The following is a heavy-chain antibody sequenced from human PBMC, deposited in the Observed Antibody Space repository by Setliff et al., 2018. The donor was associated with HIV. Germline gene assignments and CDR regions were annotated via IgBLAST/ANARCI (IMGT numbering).Heavy chain of an antibody. CDR2: IWPSDSDT. Sequence: ESLKISCHHSGYSFTNYWVGWVRQLPGKGLEWMGLIWPSDSDTIYSPSFQGQVSLSADKSTSTVYLQWSSLKAPDTAMYYCARLSKFYDFWTPDYWGQGTLVTVSS. J-gene: IGHJ4*02. CDR3: ARLSKFYDFWTPDY. CDR1: GYSFTNYW. D-gene: IGHD3-3*01. V-gene: IGHV5-51*01.